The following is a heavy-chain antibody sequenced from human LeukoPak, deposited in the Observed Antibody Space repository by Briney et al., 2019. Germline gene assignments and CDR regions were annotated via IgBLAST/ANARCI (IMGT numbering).Heavy chain of an antibody. Sequence: PGGSLRLSCAASGFTFSIYDMSWVRQAPGKGLECVATITRGVGTTYYADSVKGRFTISRDNSKTTMYLQMNNLSADDTAVYYCAKKGQAENYGKPDWGQGTLVTVSS. V-gene: IGHV3-23*01. CDR3: AKKGQAENYGKPD. CDR2: ITRGVGTT. D-gene: IGHD4-17*01. J-gene: IGHJ4*02. CDR1: GFTFSIYD.